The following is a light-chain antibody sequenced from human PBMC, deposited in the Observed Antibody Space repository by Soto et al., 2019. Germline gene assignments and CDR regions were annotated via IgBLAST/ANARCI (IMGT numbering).Light chain of an antibody. CDR3: CSYAGSHTYV. V-gene: IGLV2-11*01. CDR1: SSDVGGYNY. CDR2: DVS. J-gene: IGLJ1*01. Sequence: QSALTQPRSVSGSPGQSVTISCTGTSSDVGGYNYVSWYQHHPGKAPKLMIYDVSKRPSGVPDRISGSKSGDTASLTISGLQAEDEADYYCCSYAGSHTYVFGTGTKVTVL.